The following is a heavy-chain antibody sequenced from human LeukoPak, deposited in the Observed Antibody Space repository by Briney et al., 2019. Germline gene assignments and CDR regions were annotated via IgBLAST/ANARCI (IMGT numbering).Heavy chain of an antibody. CDR2: IYHSGST. V-gene: IGHV4-4*02. D-gene: IGHD3-10*01. CDR1: GGSISSSNW. J-gene: IGHJ4*02. CDR3: ARAPVNYGSGSYYNGYYFDY. Sequence: SETLSLTCAVSGGSISSSNWWSWVRQPPGKGLEWIGEIYHSGSTNYNPSLKSRVTISVDKSKNQFSLKLSSVTAADTAVYYCARAPVNYGSGSYYNGYYFDYWGQGTLVTVSS.